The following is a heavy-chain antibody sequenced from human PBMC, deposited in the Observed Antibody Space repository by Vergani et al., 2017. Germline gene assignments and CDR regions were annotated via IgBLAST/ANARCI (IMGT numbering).Heavy chain of an antibody. CDR1: GYSISRGYY. D-gene: IGHD3-16*01. V-gene: IGHV4-38-2*02. CDR3: ARQFWVSQGVGAFET. CDR2: VFHSGSA. Sequence: QVQLQESGPGLVKPSETLSLTCSVSGYSISRGYYWGWIRQPPGKGLEWIATVFHSGSASYNPSLRRRVTISVETSKNQFSRRLTTLTAADTAVYYCARQFWVSQGVGAFETWGRGTEVSVSS. J-gene: IGHJ3*02.